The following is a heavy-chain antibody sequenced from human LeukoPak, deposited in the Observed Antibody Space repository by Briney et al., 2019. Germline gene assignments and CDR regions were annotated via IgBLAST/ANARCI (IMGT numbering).Heavy chain of an antibody. CDR1: GGTFSSSA. J-gene: IGHJ4*02. D-gene: IGHD6-13*01. Sequence: ASVKVSCKASGGTFSSSAISWVRQAPGQGLEWMGRIIPILALPSYAQKFQDRVTITADKSTTTAYMELSSLRSEDTAVYYCARARVPSSTLPGGYWGQGTLVTVSS. CDR3: ARARVPSSTLPGGY. V-gene: IGHV1-69*04. CDR2: IIPILALP.